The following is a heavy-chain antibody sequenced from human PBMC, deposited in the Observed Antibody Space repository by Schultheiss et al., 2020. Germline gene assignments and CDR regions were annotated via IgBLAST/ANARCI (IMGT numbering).Heavy chain of an antibody. CDR1: GFTFSNAW. Sequence: GGSLRLSCAASGFTFSNAWMNWVRQAPGKGLEWVSAISGSGGSTYYADSVKGRFTISRDNSKNTLYLQMNSLRAEDTAVYYCAKSRRFLEWLLDYWGQGTLVTVSS. D-gene: IGHD3-3*01. CDR2: ISGSGGST. J-gene: IGHJ4*02. V-gene: IGHV3-23*01. CDR3: AKSRRFLEWLLDY.